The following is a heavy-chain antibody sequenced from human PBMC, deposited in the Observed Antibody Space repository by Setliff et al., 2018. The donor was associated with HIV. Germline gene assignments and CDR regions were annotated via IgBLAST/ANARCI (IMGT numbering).Heavy chain of an antibody. CDR1: GVSVSSGGYY. V-gene: IGHV4-31*03. Sequence: SETLSLTCNVSGVSVSSGGYYWSWIRQHPGKGLEWIGYVYYTGTSYFNPSLKSRITISVDTSKNHFSLKLGFVTAADTAVYYCARGESTTWDLAEYFQHWGHGTLVTVS. D-gene: IGHD2-2*01. J-gene: IGHJ1*01. CDR3: ARGESTTWDLAEYFQH. CDR2: VYYTGTS.